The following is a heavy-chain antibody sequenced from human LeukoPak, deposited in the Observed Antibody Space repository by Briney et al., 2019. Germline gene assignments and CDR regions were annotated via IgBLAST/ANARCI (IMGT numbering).Heavy chain of an antibody. CDR2: TYYRSTWYN. CDR3: ARRLTQYDCFDP. V-gene: IGHV6-1*01. J-gene: IGHJ5*02. D-gene: IGHD2-2*01. Sequence: SQTLSLTCAIPGDRVSSNSVTWNWFSHPPSKALGCLGRTYYRSTWYNDYAVSVRGRITVNPDTSKNQFSLHLNSVTPEDTAVYYCARRLTQYDCFDPWGQGILVTVSS. CDR1: GDRVSSNSVT.